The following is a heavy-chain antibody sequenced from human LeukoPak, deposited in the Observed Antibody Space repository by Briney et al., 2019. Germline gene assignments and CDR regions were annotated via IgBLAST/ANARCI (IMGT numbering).Heavy chain of an antibody. D-gene: IGHD6-13*01. CDR3: AREGHYSSSWYFSYCFDY. CDR1: GFTFSSYA. J-gene: IGHJ4*02. Sequence: GGSLRLSCAASGFTFSSYAMHWVRQAPGKGLEWVAVISYDGSNKYYADSVKGRFTISRDNSKNTLYLQMNSLRAEDTAVYYCAREGHYSSSWYFSYCFDYWGQGTLVTVSS. V-gene: IGHV3-30-3*01. CDR2: ISYDGSNK.